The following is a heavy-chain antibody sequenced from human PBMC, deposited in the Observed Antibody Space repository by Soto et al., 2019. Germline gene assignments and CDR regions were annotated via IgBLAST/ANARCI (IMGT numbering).Heavy chain of an antibody. D-gene: IGHD2-8*01. CDR2: VYPSGTL. Sequence: SETLSLTFAVSGGSITTRGFSWNWIRQSPGKGLEWIGCVYPSGTLFYNPSLNSRVTISLDMSTHQFSLRLNSVTAADTAVYYCATYGAFAKYYFDYWGRGALVTVSS. J-gene: IGHJ4*02. CDR3: ATYGAFAKYYFDY. V-gene: IGHV4-30-2*06. CDR1: GGSITTRGFS.